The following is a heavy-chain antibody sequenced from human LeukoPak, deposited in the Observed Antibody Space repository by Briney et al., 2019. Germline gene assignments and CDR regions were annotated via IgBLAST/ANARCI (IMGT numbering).Heavy chain of an antibody. V-gene: IGHV3-66*01. Sequence: PGGSLRLSCAASGFTFSSYAMNWVRQAPGKGLEWVSVIYSGGSTYYADSVKGRFTISRDNSKNTLYLQMNSLRAEDTAVYYCARDSFYGSGSYYNEYYYGMDVWGQGTTVTVSS. CDR2: IYSGGST. CDR1: GFTFSSYA. J-gene: IGHJ6*02. CDR3: ARDSFYGSGSYYNEYYYGMDV. D-gene: IGHD3-10*01.